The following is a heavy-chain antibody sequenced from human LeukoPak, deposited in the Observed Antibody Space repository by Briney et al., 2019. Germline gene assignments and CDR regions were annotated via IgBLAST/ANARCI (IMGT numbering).Heavy chain of an antibody. D-gene: IGHD5-24*01. CDR1: GSTLGRVS. Sequence: HPGESLRLSCAPTGSTLGRVSMSVVGESLGKRLEWVSAFSGSGGSTYYADSVKGRFTISRDNSKNTLYLQMNSLRAEDTAVYYCARSGYNRFDYWGQGTLVTVSS. J-gene: IGHJ4*02. CDR2: FSGSGGST. V-gene: IGHV3-23*01. CDR3: ARSGYNRFDY.